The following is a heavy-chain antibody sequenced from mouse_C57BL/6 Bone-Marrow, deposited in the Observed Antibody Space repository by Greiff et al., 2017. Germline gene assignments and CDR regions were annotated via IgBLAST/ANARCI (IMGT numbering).Heavy chain of an antibody. V-gene: IGHV1-39*01. CDR2: INPNYGTT. J-gene: IGHJ4*01. CDR1: GYSFTDYN. Sequence: EVQLQESGPELVKPGASVKISCKASGYSFTDYNMNWVKQSNGKSLEWIGVINPNYGTTSYNQKFKGKATLTVDQSSSTAYMQLNSLTSKDSAVYYCARVTTVVEDAMDYWGQGTSVTVSS. D-gene: IGHD1-1*01. CDR3: ARVTTVVEDAMDY.